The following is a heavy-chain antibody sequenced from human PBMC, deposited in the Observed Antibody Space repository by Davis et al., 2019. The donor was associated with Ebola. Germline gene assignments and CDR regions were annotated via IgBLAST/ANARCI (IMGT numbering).Heavy chain of an antibody. Sequence: MPSETLSLPCTVSGDSISNYYWNWLRQPPGKGLEWFGYIYYSGSTSYNPSLKSRVTISVDTSKTQFSLKLSSVTAADTAVYYCARDRGFSREYYYGMDVWGKGTTVTVSS. J-gene: IGHJ6*04. CDR3: ARDRGFSREYYYGMDV. V-gene: IGHV4-59*01. D-gene: IGHD6-13*01. CDR1: GDSISNYY. CDR2: IYYSGST.